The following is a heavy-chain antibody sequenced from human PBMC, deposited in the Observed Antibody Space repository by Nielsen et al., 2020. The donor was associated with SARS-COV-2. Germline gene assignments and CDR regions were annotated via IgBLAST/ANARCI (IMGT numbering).Heavy chain of an antibody. J-gene: IGHJ6*02. CDR1: GFTFSSYA. Sequence: GGSLRLSCAASGFTFSSYAMHWVRQAPGKGLEWVAVISYDGSNKYYADSVKGRFAISRDNSKNTLYLQMNSLRAEDTAVYYCAKDLDAPSLSDYYYYGMDVWGQGTTVTVSS. D-gene: IGHD1-1*01. CDR2: ISYDGSNK. V-gene: IGHV3-30*09. CDR3: AKDLDAPSLSDYYYYGMDV.